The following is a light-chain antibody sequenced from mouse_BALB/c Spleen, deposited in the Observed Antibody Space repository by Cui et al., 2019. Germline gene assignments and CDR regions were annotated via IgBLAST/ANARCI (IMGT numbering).Light chain of an antibody. CDR3: QQHNSTPYT. CDR2: AAT. Sequence: DIQMTQSPSSQSASLGESVTITCQASQTIGTWLAWYQQKPGKSPQLLIYAATRLADGVPSMFSGSGAGTKFSFKISILQAEVFVSFYCQQHNSTPYTFGGGTKLEIK. V-gene: IGKV12-98*01. J-gene: IGKJ2*01. CDR1: QTIGTW.